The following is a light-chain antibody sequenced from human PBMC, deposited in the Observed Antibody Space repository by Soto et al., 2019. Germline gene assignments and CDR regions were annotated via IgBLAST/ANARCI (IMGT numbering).Light chain of an antibody. CDR3: QQRSKWPLT. V-gene: IGKV3-11*01. CDR1: QSVSSY. J-gene: IGKJ5*01. Sequence: EIVLTQSPATLSLSPGERATLSCRASQSVSSYLAWYQQKPGLAPRLLIYDASSRATGIPARFSGSGSGTDXXLTISSLEPEDSAVYYCQQRSKWPLTFGQGTRLEIK. CDR2: DAS.